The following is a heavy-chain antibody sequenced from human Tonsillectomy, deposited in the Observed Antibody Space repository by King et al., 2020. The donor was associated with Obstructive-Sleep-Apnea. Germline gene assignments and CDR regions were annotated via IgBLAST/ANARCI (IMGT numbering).Heavy chain of an antibody. Sequence: QLVQSGAEVKKPGSSVKVSCKASGGTFSSYAISWVRQAPGQGLEWMGGIIPILGIANYAQKFQGRVTITADKSTSTAYMELSSLRSEDTAVYYCASFPKGPFAPTEYYGSSGPHYWGQGTLVPVSS. CDR2: IIPILGIA. J-gene: IGHJ4*02. V-gene: IGHV1-69*10. D-gene: IGHD3-22*01. CDR1: GGTFSSYA. CDR3: ASFPKGPFAPTEYYGSSGPHY.